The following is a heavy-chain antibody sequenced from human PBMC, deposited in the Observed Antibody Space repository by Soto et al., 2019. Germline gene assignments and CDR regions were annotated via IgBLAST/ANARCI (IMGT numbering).Heavy chain of an antibody. CDR1: GFTFSSYW. Sequence: PGGSLRLSCVASGFTFSSYWMHWVRQAPGKGLVWVSRINGDGSTTGYADSVKGRFTISRDNAKNTLYLQMNSLRAEDTAVYYCSNWFDPWGQGTPVTVSS. J-gene: IGHJ5*02. V-gene: IGHV3-74*01. CDR2: INGDGSTT. CDR3: SNWFDP.